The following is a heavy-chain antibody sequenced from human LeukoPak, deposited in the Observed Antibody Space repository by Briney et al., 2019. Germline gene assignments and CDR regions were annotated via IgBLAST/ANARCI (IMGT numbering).Heavy chain of an antibody. Sequence: SETRSLPCTVSGGSISSYFWSWIRQPPGKGLEWIGYIYYSGSTNYNPSLKSRVTISVDTSMHQFSLKLTSVTAADTAVYYCARHGGGFGSGTYYNFDCWGQGTLVTVSS. V-gene: IGHV4-59*08. CDR1: GGSISSYF. J-gene: IGHJ4*02. CDR2: IYYSGST. D-gene: IGHD3-10*01. CDR3: ARHGGGFGSGTYYNFDC.